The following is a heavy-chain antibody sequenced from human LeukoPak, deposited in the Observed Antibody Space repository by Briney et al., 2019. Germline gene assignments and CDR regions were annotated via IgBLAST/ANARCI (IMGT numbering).Heavy chain of an antibody. CDR2: ISDSGRST. CDR3: AKKPGTTGDPFDY. CDR1: GFTFSSYA. V-gene: IGHV3-23*01. J-gene: IGHJ4*02. D-gene: IGHD1-7*01. Sequence: GGSLRLSCAASGFTFSSYAMSWVRQAPGKGLEWVSVISDSGRSTYYADSVKGRFTISRDNSKNTLFLQMNSLRAEDTALYYCAKKPGTTGDPFDYWGQGTLVTVSS.